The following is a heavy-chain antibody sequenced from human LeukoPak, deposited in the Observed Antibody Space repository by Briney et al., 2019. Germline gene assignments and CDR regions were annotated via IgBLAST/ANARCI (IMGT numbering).Heavy chain of an antibody. D-gene: IGHD4-11*01. CDR3: ARDTGARRAFDS. V-gene: IGHV3-48*01. CDR1: GFSFSNYA. CDR2: ISSSGATT. Sequence: GGSLRLSCAASGFSFSNYAMNWVRQAPGKGLEWISYISSSGATTYYADSVKGRFTISRDNAKNSLYLQMNSLKAEDTAVYYCARDTGARRAFDSWGQGTLVTVSS. J-gene: IGHJ4*02.